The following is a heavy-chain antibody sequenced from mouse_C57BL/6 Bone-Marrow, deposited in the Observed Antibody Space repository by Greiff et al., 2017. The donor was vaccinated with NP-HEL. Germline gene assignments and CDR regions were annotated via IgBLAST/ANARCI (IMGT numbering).Heavy chain of an antibody. CDR2: IRSKSSNYAT. CDR1: GFTFNTYA. Sequence: EGMLVESGGGLVQPKGSLKLSCAASGFTFNTYAMHWVRQAPGKGLEWVARIRSKSSNYATYYADSVKDRFTISRDDSQSMLYLQMNNLKTEDTAMYYCVRNYGSTYDWYFDVWGTGTTVTVSS. V-gene: IGHV10-3*01. CDR3: VRNYGSTYDWYFDV. D-gene: IGHD1-1*01. J-gene: IGHJ1*03.